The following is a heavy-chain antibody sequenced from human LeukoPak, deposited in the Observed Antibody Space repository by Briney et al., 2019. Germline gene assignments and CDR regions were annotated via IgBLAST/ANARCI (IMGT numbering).Heavy chain of an antibody. D-gene: IGHD5-12*01. J-gene: IGHJ4*02. CDR3: ASGSIVATIVTTLGY. CDR2: IIPIFGTA. V-gene: IGHV1-69*05. Sequence: ASVKVSCKASGGSFSTYSISWVRQAPGQGPEWMGGIIPIFGTANYAQKFQGRVTITTDESTSTAYMELSSLRSEDTAVYYCASGSIVATIVTTLGYWGQGTLVTVSS. CDR1: GGSFSTYS.